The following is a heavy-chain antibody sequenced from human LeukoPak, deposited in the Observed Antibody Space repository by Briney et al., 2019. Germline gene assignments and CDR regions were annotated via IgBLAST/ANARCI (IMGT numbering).Heavy chain of an antibody. V-gene: IGHV3-23*01. CDR1: GFTFSSYA. CDR2: ISGSGSTI. J-gene: IGHJ4*02. CDR3: EGYDSGYSGSGY. D-gene: IGHD3-22*01. Sequence: GGSLRLSCAASGFTFSSYAMSWVRQAPGKGLEWVSAISGSGSTIYYADSVKGRFTISRDNAKNSLYLQMNSLRAEDTAVYYCEGYDSGYSGSGYWGQGTLVTVSS.